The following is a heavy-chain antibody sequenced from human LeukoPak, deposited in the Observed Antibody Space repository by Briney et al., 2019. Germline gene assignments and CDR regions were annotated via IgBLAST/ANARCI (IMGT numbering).Heavy chain of an antibody. CDR2: INHSGST. V-gene: IGHV4-34*01. J-gene: IGHJ4*02. D-gene: IGHD5-18*01. Sequence: PSETLSLTCAVYGGSFSGYYWSWIRQPPGKGLEWIGEINHSGSTNYNPSLKSRVTISVDRSKNQFSLKLTSVTAADTAVYYCARSGRLPLDYWGQGTLVTVS. CDR3: ARSGRLPLDY. CDR1: GGSFSGYY.